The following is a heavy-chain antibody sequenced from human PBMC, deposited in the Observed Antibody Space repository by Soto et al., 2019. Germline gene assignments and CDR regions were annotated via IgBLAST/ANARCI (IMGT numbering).Heavy chain of an antibody. Sequence: SETLSLTCTVSGGSTSSGDYYWSWIRQPPGKGLEWIGYIYYSGSTYYNPSLKSRVTISVDTSKNQFSLKLSSVTAADTAVYYCARGSRVLFDYWGQGTLVTVSS. V-gene: IGHV4-30-4*02. CDR2: IYYSGST. D-gene: IGHD1-26*01. CDR1: GGSTSSGDYY. CDR3: ARGSRVLFDY. J-gene: IGHJ4*02.